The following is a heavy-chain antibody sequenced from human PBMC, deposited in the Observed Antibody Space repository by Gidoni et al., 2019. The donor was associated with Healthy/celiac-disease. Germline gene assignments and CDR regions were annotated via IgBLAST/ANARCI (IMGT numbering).Heavy chain of an antibody. Sequence: QVQLVQSGAAAKKPGASVKGSCQASGYTFTSYGISWVRQAPGQGLEWMGWISAYNGNTNYAQKLQGRVTMTTDTSTSTAYMELRSLRSDDTAVDYCARVHFVEWLIGYYFDDWGQGTLVTVSS. D-gene: IGHD3-3*01. J-gene: IGHJ4*02. CDR3: ARVHFVEWLIGYYFDD. CDR1: GYTFTSYG. V-gene: IGHV1-18*01. CDR2: ISAYNGNT.